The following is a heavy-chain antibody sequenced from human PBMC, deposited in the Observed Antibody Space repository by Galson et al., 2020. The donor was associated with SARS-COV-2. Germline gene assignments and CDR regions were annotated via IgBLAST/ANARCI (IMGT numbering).Heavy chain of an antibody. CDR1: GYSFTSYW. D-gene: IGHD3-10*01. CDR3: ARDLLSYYGSGSYYNGMDV. Sequence: KIGESLKISCKGSGYSFTSYWIGWVRQMPGKGLEWMGIIYPGDSDTRYSPSFQGQVTISADKSISTAYLQWSSLKASDTAMYYCARDLLSYYGSGSYYNGMDVWGQGTTVTVSS. CDR2: IYPGDSDT. V-gene: IGHV5-51*01. J-gene: IGHJ6*02.